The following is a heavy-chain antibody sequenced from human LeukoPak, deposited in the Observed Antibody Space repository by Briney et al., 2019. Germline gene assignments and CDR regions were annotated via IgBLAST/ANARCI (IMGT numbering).Heavy chain of an antibody. D-gene: IGHD4-11*01. V-gene: IGHV4-59*01. J-gene: IGHJ4*02. CDR1: GGSISSYY. CDR2: IYYSGST. Sequence: SETLSLTCTVSGGSISSYYWSWIRQPPGKGLEWIGYIYYSGSTNYNPSLKSRVTISVDTSKNQFSLKLSSVTAADTAVYYCARTTVTFDYWGQRTLVTVSS. CDR3: ARTTVTFDY.